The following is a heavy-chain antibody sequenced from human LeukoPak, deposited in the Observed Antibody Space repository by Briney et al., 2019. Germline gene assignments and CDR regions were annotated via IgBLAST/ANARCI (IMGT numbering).Heavy chain of an antibody. Sequence: GGSLRLSCAASGFTFSSYEMNWVRQAPGKGLEWISYISGIGSTMYYADSVKGRFTISRDNAKNSLYLQMNSLRTEDTAVYYCASLRPRQQLVVDHWGQGTLVTVSS. D-gene: IGHD6-13*01. CDR2: ISGIGSTM. J-gene: IGHJ4*02. CDR3: ASLRPRQQLVVDH. V-gene: IGHV3-48*03. CDR1: GFTFSSYE.